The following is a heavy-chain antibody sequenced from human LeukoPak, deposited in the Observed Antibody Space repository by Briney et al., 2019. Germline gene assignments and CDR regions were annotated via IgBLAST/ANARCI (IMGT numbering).Heavy chain of an antibody. CDR3: VAASAHLDY. Sequence: GGSLRLSCAASGLTFSNYWVHWVRQAPGKGLVWVSGMNSDGSSTNYADSVKGRFTIARDDAKNTLFLQMNSLRAEDTAVYYCVAASAHLDYWGQGTLVTVSS. D-gene: IGHD6-13*01. CDR2: MNSDGSST. V-gene: IGHV3-74*01. CDR1: GLTFSNYW. J-gene: IGHJ4*02.